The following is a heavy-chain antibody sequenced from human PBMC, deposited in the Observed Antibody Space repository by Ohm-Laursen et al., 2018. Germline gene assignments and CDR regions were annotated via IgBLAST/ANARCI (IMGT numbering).Heavy chain of an antibody. CDR3: AKDRRLGDYGHYYGMDV. CDR1: GFTFSSYG. J-gene: IGHJ6*02. V-gene: IGHV3-9*01. Sequence: SLRLSCTASGFTFSSYGMNWVRQAPGKGLEWVSGISWNSGSIDYADSVKGRFTVSRDNAKKSLYLQMNSLRAEDTALYYCAKDRRLGDYGHYYGMDVWGQGTTVTVSS. CDR2: ISWNSGSI. D-gene: IGHD4-17*01.